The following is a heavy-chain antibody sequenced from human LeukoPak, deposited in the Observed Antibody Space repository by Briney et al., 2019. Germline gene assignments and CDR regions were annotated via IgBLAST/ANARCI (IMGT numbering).Heavy chain of an antibody. CDR3: AMSTVFDY. J-gene: IGHJ4*02. V-gene: IGHV3-7*01. Sequence: PGGSLRLSCAASGFTFSRYWMSWVRQAPGKGLEWVADIKQDGSKKYYVDSVEGRFTISRDNAENSLYLQMNSLRVEDTALYYCAMSTVFDYWGQGTLVTVSS. CDR1: GFTFSRYW. D-gene: IGHD4-17*01. CDR2: IKQDGSKK.